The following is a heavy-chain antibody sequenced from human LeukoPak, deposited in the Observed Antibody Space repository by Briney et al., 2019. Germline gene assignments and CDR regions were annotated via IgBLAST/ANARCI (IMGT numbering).Heavy chain of an antibody. D-gene: IGHD3-10*01. CDR2: ISAYNGNT. CDR1: GYTFTTYG. V-gene: IGHV1-18*01. Sequence: GASVEVSCKASGYTFTTYGIIWVRQAPGQGLEWMGWISAYNGNTNYAQKLQGRVTITTDTSTTTAYMELRSLRSDDTAVYYCARGGSITTIRGVIITDAFDIWGQGTMVTVSS. CDR3: ARGGSITTIRGVIITDAFDI. J-gene: IGHJ3*02.